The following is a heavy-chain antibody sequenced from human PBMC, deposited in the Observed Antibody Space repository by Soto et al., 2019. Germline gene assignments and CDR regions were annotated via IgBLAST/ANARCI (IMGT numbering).Heavy chain of an antibody. CDR1: GYTFTSYG. CDR2: ISAYNGNT. D-gene: IGHD3-9*01. J-gene: IGHJ4*02. CDR3: ARDPPHDILTGYSPEFDY. Sequence: ASVKVSCKASGYTFTSYGISWVRQAPGQGPAWMGWISAYNGNTNYAQKLQGRVTMTTDTSTSTAYMELRSLRSDDTAVYYCARDPPHDILTGYSPEFDYRGQGTLVTVSS. V-gene: IGHV1-18*01.